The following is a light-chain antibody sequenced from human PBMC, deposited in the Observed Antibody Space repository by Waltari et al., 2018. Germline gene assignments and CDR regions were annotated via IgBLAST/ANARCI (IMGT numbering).Light chain of an antibody. Sequence: DIQMTQSPSTLSASIGDRVTITCRASQSNNTWLAWYQHRPGKAPKLLIQKASFLQSGVPSRVSGSESGTEFTLTINSLQPDDLATYHCQQYNSDQYTFGQGTKLEI. CDR1: QSNNTW. V-gene: IGKV1-5*03. J-gene: IGKJ2*01. CDR2: KAS. CDR3: QQYNSDQYT.